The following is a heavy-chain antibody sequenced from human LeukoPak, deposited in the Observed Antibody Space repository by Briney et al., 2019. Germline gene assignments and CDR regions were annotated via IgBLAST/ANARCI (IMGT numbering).Heavy chain of an antibody. CDR1: GFTFSSYA. V-gene: IGHV3-30*04. CDR3: ARGAYSSSWSNFDC. CDR2: ISYDGSNK. D-gene: IGHD6-13*01. Sequence: PGRSLRLSCAASGFTFSSYAMHWVRQAPGKGLEWVAVISYDGSNKYYADSVKGRFTISRDNSKNTLYLQMNSLRAEDTAVYYCARGAYSSSWSNFDCWGQGTLVTVSS. J-gene: IGHJ4*02.